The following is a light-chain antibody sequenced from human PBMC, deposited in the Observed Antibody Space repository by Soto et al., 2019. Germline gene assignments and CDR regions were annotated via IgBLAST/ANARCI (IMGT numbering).Light chain of an antibody. V-gene: IGKV3D-15*01. CDR2: GAS. CDR3: QQYNNSPLT. J-gene: IGKJ4*01. Sequence: EIVMTQSPATLSVSPGERATLSSRASQRVSSNLAWYQQKPGQAPRLLIYGASTRATGIPARFSGSGSGTEFTLTISSLHSEDFAVYYCQQYNNSPLTFGGGTKVEI. CDR1: QRVSSN.